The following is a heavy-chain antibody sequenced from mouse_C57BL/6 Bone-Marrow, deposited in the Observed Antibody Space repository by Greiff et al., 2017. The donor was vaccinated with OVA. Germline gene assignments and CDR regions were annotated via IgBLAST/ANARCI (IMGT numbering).Heavy chain of an antibody. D-gene: IGHD3-2*02. CDR2: LNPYNGGT. J-gene: IGHJ3*01. V-gene: IGHV1-19*01. CDR1: GYTFTDYY. CDR3: ARQLRLRWFAY. Sequence: VQLQQSGPVLVKPGASVKMSCKASGYTFTDYYMNWVKQSHGKSLEWIGVLNPYNGGTSYNQKFKGKATLTVDKSSSTAYMELNSLTSEDSAVYYCARQLRLRWFAYWGQGTLVTVSA.